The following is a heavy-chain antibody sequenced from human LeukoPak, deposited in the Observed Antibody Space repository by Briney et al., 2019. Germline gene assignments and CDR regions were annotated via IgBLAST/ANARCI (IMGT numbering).Heavy chain of an antibody. CDR1: GGSISSYY. J-gene: IGHJ1*01. V-gene: IGHV4-4*07. D-gene: IGHD6-13*01. CDR2: IYTSGST. Sequence: SETLSLTCTVSGGSISSYYWSWIRQPAGKGLEWIGRIYTSGSTNYNPSLKSRVTMSVDTSKNQFSLQLNYVTPEDTAVYYCARESSSWYGYFHHWGQGTLVTVSS. CDR3: ARESSSWYGYFHH.